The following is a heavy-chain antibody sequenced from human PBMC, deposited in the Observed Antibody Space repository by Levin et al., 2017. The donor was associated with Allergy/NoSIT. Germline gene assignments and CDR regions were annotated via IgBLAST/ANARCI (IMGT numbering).Heavy chain of an antibody. CDR3: ARQESSGWYRVSWFDP. J-gene: IGHJ5*02. CDR2: IYHSGST. D-gene: IGHD6-19*01. V-gene: IGHV4-38-2*01. Sequence: SETLSLTCAVSGYSISSGYYWGWIRQPPGKGLEWIGSIYHSGSTYYNPSLKSRVTISVDTSKNQFSLKLSSVTAADTAVYYCARQESSGWYRVSWFDPWGQGTLVTVSS. CDR1: GYSISSGYY.